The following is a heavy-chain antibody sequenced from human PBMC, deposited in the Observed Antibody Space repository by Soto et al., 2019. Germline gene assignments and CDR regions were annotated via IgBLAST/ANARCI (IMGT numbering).Heavy chain of an antibody. D-gene: IGHD2-15*01. CDR3: ARGNIGHCSGGSCYSKVWFDP. Sequence: QVQLQESGPGLVKPSQTLSLTCTVSGGSISSGGYYWSWIRQHPGKGLEWIGYIYYSGSTYYNPSLKSRVTISVETSKNQFSLKLSSVTAADTAVYYCARGNIGHCSGGSCYSKVWFDPWGQGTLVTVSS. CDR2: IYYSGST. J-gene: IGHJ5*02. CDR1: GGSISSGGYY. V-gene: IGHV4-31*03.